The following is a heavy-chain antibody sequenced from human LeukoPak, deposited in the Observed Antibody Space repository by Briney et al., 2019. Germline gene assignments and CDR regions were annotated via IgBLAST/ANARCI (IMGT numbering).Heavy chain of an antibody. D-gene: IGHD3-10*01. CDR2: IYYSGST. J-gene: IGHJ4*02. CDR3: ASLRPYYHGSGSRAHPFFDY. V-gene: IGHV4-59*08. CDR1: GGSISSYY. Sequence: SETLSLTCTVSGGSISSYYWSWIRQPPGKGLEWIGYIYYSGSTNYNPSLKSRVTISVDTSKNQFSLKLSSVTAADTAVYYCASLRPYYHGSGSRAHPFFDYWGQGTLVTVSS.